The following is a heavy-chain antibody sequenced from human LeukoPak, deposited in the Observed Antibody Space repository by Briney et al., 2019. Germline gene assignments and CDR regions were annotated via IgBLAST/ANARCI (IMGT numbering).Heavy chain of an antibody. D-gene: IGHD6-13*01. V-gene: IGHV3-7*04. Sequence: PGGSLRLSCAASEXISSNYWMSWVRQAPGKGPEWVANIKPGGSEKFYVDSVKGRFTISSDNAKNSLYLQMDSLRGKDTAVYYCARHHAGYFDYWGQGTLVTVSS. J-gene: IGHJ4*02. CDR1: EXISSNYW. CDR2: IKPGGSEK. CDR3: ARHHAGYFDY.